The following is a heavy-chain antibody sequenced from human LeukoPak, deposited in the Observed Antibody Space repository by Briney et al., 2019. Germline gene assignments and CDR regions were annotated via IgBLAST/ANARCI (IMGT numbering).Heavy chain of an antibody. CDR2: ISGSGGGT. J-gene: IGHJ4*02. D-gene: IGHD2-8*01. CDR3: AKGWNQMVYSTRPSDY. CDR1: GFTFSTYA. Sequence: PGGSLRLSCAASGFTFSTYAMSWVRQAAGKGLEWVSLISGSGGGTYYADSVKGRFTISRDNSKNTLCLQMNSLRAEDTAVYYCAKGWNQMVYSTRPSDYWGQGTLVTVSS. V-gene: IGHV3-23*01.